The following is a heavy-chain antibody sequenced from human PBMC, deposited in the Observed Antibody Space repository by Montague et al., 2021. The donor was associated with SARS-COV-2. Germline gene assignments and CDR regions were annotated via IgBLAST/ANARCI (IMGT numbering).Heavy chain of an antibody. CDR1: GGSFSGYY. CDR3: ARGHDCSGGSCWWKYWFDP. Sequence: SETLSLTCAVYGGSFSGYYWSWIRQPPGKGLEWIGYIYYSGSTNYNPSLKSRVTISVDTSKNQFSLKLSSVTAADTAVYYCARGHDCSGGSCWWKYWFDPWGQGTLVTVSS. CDR2: IYYSGST. D-gene: IGHD2-15*01. J-gene: IGHJ5*02. V-gene: IGHV4-59*01.